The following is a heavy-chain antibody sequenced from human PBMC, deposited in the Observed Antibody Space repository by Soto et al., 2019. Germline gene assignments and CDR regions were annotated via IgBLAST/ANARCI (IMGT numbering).Heavy chain of an antibody. CDR1: GGSISSYY. J-gene: IGHJ4*02. D-gene: IGHD4-17*01. Sequence: SETLSLTCTVSGGSISSYYWSWIRQPPGKGLEWIGYIYYSGSTNYNPSLKSRVTISVDTSKNQFSLKLGSVTAADTAVYYCARQNDYGDYAAYFDYWGQGTLVTVSS. CDR3: ARQNDYGDYAAYFDY. CDR2: IYYSGST. V-gene: IGHV4-59*08.